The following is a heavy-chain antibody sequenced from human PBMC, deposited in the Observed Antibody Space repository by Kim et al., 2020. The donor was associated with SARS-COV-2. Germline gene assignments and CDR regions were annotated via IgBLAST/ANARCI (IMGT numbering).Heavy chain of an antibody. CDR1: GFTFSSYA. CDR3: EKGLAAAGTRGTYYYYGMDV. V-gene: IGHV3-23*01. Sequence: GGSLRLSCAASGFTFSSYAMSWVRQAPGKGLEWVSAISGSGGSTYYADSVKGRFTISRDNSKNTLYLQMNSLRAEDTAVYYCEKGLAAAGTRGTYYYYGMDVWGQGTTVTVSS. J-gene: IGHJ6*02. D-gene: IGHD6-13*01. CDR2: ISGSGGST.